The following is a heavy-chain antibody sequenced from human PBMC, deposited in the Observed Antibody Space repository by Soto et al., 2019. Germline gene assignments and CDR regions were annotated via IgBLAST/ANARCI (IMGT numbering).Heavy chain of an antibody. CDR3: ARRRYCNCVSCITRNGSVL. J-gene: IGHJ2*01. D-gene: IGHD2-15*01. CDR2: IYPAESET. Sequence: DSLKLSCNGSRCPVAQYWIGWVRQRPGTGLDWVGIIYPAESETRYSPSFQGQVTISADTSIGTAYLQGSSLKASDTAVYYCARRRYCNCVSCITRNGSVLWG. CDR1: RCPVAQYW. V-gene: IGHV5-51*01.